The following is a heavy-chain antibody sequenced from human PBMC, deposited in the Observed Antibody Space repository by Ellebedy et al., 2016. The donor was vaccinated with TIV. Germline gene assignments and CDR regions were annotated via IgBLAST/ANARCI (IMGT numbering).Heavy chain of an antibody. V-gene: IGHV3-11*06. CDR1: GFTFSDYY. CDR3: ASNDRYYYYGMDV. CDR2: ISSSSSYT. D-gene: IGHD2-8*01. J-gene: IGHJ6*02. Sequence: GGSLRLSCAVSGFTFSDYYMSWIRQAPGKGLEWVSYISSSSSYTNYADSVKGRFTISRDNAKNSLYLQMNSLRAEDTAVYYCASNDRYYYYGMDVWGQGTTVTVSS.